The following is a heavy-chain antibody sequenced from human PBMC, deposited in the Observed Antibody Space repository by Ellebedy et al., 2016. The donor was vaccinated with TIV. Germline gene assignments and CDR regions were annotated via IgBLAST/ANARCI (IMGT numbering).Heavy chain of an antibody. CDR2: ISYSGVT. D-gene: IGHD6-13*01. CDR3: AKLGNPAQAAAATGS. V-gene: IGHV4-59*01. CDR1: GGSLSGFH. J-gene: IGHJ5*02. Sequence: SETLSLXCTVSGGSLSGFHWSWIRQTPGKGLERIGYISYSGVTSYNPSLKSRVIISVDTSKNQFSLNLSSVTAADTAVYYCAKLGNPAQAAAATGSWGQGTLVTVSS.